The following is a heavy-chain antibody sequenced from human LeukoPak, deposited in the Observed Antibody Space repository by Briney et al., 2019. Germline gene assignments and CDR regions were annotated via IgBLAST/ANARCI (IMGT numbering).Heavy chain of an antibody. CDR3: ARDPTQWLRYGHFDY. J-gene: IGHJ4*02. CDR1: GFTFSSSA. Sequence: PGGSPRLSCAGSGFTFSSSAMNWVRQAPGKGLEWVSSINNVASHIYYADSVKGRFTISRDNAKNSLYLQMNSLRAEDTAVYYCARDPTQWLRYGHFDYWGQGTLVTVSS. CDR2: INNVASHI. D-gene: IGHD5-12*01. V-gene: IGHV3-21*01.